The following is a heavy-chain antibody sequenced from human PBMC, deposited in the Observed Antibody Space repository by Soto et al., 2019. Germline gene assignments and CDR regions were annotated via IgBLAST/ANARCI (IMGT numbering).Heavy chain of an antibody. CDR3: ARDGRYYDSSRYFNDAFDI. D-gene: IGHD3-22*01. Sequence: ASVKVSCKASGYTFTSYGISWVRQAPGQGLEWMGWISAYNGNTNYAQKLQGRVTMTTDTSTSTAYMELRSLRSDDTAVYYCARDGRYYDSSRYFNDAFDIWGQGTMVTVSS. V-gene: IGHV1-18*01. CDR2: ISAYNGNT. J-gene: IGHJ3*02. CDR1: GYTFTSYG.